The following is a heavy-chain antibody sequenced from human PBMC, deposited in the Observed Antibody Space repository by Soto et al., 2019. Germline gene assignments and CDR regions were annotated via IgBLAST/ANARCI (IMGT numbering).Heavy chain of an antibody. CDR2: IYPGDSDT. J-gene: IGHJ5*02. D-gene: IGHD2-15*01. CDR3: ARGRKLLHNWFDP. V-gene: IGHV5-51*01. Sequence: PGESLKISCKGSGYSFTSYWIGWVRQMPGKGLEWMGIIYPGDSDTRYSPSFQGQVTISADKSISTAYLQWSSLKASDTAMHYCARGRKLLHNWFDPWGQGTLVTVSS. CDR1: GYSFTSYW.